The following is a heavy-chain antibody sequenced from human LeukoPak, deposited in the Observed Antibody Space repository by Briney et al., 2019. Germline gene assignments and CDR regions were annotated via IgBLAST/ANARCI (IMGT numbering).Heavy chain of an antibody. V-gene: IGHV1-2*02. D-gene: IGHD3-22*01. CDR2: INPNSGGT. J-gene: IGHJ4*02. CDR1: GYTFTGYY. Sequence: ASVKVSCKASGYTFTGYYMHWVRQAPGQGLEWMGWINPNSGGTNYAQKFQGRVTMTRDTSISAAYMELSRLRSDDTAVYYCATRRTSGYYHPLDYWGQGTLVTVSS. CDR3: ATRRTSGYYHPLDY.